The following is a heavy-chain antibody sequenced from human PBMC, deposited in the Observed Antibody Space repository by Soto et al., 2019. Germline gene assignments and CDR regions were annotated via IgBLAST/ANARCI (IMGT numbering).Heavy chain of an antibody. CDR1: GYSFTRLC. V-gene: IGHV1-18*01. Sequence: SVKVSCKASGYSFTRLCISWVRQAPGQGLEWMGWISAFSGATNYAQKFQDRITMTTDTPTSTAYMELRSLRSDDTAVYYCARLYSSGWPRSYSDYWGPGTLVTVSS. CDR2: ISAFSGAT. CDR3: ARLYSSGWPRSYSDY. D-gene: IGHD6-19*01. J-gene: IGHJ4*02.